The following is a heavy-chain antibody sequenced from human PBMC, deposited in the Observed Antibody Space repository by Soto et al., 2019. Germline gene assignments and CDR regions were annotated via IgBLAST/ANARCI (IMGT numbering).Heavy chain of an antibody. CDR2: ISYDGSNK. J-gene: IGHJ6*01. CDR1: GFTFSSYG. Sequence: QVQLVESGGGVVQPGRSLRLSCAASGFTFSSYGMHWVRQAPGKGLEWVAVISYDGSNKYYADSVKGRFTISRDNSKNTLYLQMNSLRAEDTAVYYCAKAPSRYFDWLLSPEYYYYGMDVW. CDR3: AKAPSRYFDWLLSPEYYYYGMDV. V-gene: IGHV3-30*18. D-gene: IGHD3-9*01.